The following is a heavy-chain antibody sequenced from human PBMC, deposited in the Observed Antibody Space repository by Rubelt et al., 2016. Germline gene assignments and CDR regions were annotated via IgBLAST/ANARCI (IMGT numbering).Heavy chain of an antibody. V-gene: IGHV1-8*01. CDR2: MNPNSGNT. CDR1: GYTFTSYD. J-gene: IGHJ5*02. CDR3: ARMVNDFWSGYHNWFDP. Sequence: QVQLVQSGAEVKKPGASVKVSCKASGYTFTSYDINWVRQATGQGLEWMGWMNPNSGNTGYAQKFQGRVTMTRNTSISTAYMGLRGLGSEDTAVYYCARMVNDFWSGYHNWFDPWGQGTLVTVSS. D-gene: IGHD3-3*01.